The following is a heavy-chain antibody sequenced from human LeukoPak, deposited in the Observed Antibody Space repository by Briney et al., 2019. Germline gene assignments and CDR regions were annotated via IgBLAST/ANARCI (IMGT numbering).Heavy chain of an antibody. Sequence: SETLSLTCTVSGGSISSSAFYWGWIRQPPGRGLEWIGSIYYSGNTYYNPSLKIRVTISVDTSKNQFSLKLSSVTAADTAVYYCARHRYSSTYAAFDIWGQGTMVTVSS. D-gene: IGHD3-16*02. J-gene: IGHJ3*02. CDR1: GGSISSSAFY. CDR2: IYYSGNT. V-gene: IGHV4-39*01. CDR3: ARHRYSSTYAAFDI.